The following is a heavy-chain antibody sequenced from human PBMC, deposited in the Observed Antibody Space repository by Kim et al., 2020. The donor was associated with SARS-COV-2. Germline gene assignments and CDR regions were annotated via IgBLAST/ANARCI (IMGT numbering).Heavy chain of an antibody. CDR1: GGSFSGYY. CDR3: ARCNYYGSGSYYNVALKKYYYGMDV. J-gene: IGHJ6*02. V-gene: IGHV4-34*01. Sequence: SETLSLTCAVYGGSFSGYYWSWIRQPPGKGLEWIGEINHSGSTNYNPSLKSRVTISVDTSKNQFSLKLSSVTAADTAVYYCARCNYYGSGSYYNVALKKYYYGMDVWGQGTTVTVSS. D-gene: IGHD3-10*01. CDR2: INHSGST.